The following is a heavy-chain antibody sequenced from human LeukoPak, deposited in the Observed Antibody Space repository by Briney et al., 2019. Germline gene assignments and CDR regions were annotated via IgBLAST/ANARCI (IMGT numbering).Heavy chain of an antibody. CDR1: GGSISTYY. CDR2: IYHSGST. CDR3: ARGGGYASPIGY. J-gene: IGHJ4*02. V-gene: IGHV4-59*01. Sequence: PSETLSLTCTLSGGSISTYYWSWIRQPPGKGLEWIGYIYHSGSTNYNPSLKGRVTISVDTSKNQFSLKLSSVTAADTAVYYRARGGGYASPIGYWGQGALVTVSS. D-gene: IGHD5-12*01.